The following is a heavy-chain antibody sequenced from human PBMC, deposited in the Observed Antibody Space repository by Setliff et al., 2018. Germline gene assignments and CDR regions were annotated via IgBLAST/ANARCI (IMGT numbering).Heavy chain of an antibody. CDR3: ARLSWNGLRYYGLDV. Sequence: SETLSLTCTVCGGSFSDYYWGWIRQPPGKGLEWIAEINHSGSTNYNPSLMSRVSISVDTSKNQFSLKLRSVTAADTAVYYCARLSWNGLRYYGLDVWGQGTTVTVSS. D-gene: IGHD3-3*01. CDR1: GGSFSDYY. CDR2: INHSGST. V-gene: IGHV4-34*01. J-gene: IGHJ6*02.